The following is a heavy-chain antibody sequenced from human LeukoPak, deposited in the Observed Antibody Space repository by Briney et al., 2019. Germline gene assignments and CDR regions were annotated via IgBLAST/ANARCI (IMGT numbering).Heavy chain of an antibody. CDR2: IRYDGSNK. V-gene: IGHV3-30*02. Sequence: GGSLRLSCVASGLNFSAYGMHWVRQAPGKGLEWVAFIRYDGSNKYYADSVKGRFTISRDNSKNTLYLQMNSLRAEDTAVYYCAKAVNWNDRTPFDYWGQGTLVTVSS. CDR1: GLNFSAYG. D-gene: IGHD1-1*01. CDR3: AKAVNWNDRTPFDY. J-gene: IGHJ4*02.